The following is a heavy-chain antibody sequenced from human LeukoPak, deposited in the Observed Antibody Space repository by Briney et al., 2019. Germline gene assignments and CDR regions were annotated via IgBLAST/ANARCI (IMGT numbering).Heavy chain of an antibody. CDR1: GFTFDDYG. Sequence: PGGSLRLSCAASGFTFDDYGMSWVRQAPGKGLEWVSGINWNGGSTGYADSVMGRFTISRDNAKNSLYLQMNSLRAEDTALYYCASPGDYGDYGEPEYFQHWGQGTLVTVSS. J-gene: IGHJ1*01. V-gene: IGHV3-20*04. CDR3: ASPGDYGDYGEPEYFQH. CDR2: INWNGGST. D-gene: IGHD4-17*01.